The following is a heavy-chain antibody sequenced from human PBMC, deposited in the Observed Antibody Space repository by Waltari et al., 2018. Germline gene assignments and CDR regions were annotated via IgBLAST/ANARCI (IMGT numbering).Heavy chain of an antibody. J-gene: IGHJ5*02. Sequence: QVQLQQWGAGLLKPSETLSLTCAVYGGSFSGYYWSWIRQPPGKGLEWIGEINHSGSTNYNPSLKSRVTISVDTSKNQFSLKLSSVTAADTAVYYCARRRVGADRKNWFDPWGQGTLVTVSS. CDR3: ARRRVGADRKNWFDP. D-gene: IGHD1-26*01. CDR1: GGSFSGYY. V-gene: IGHV4-34*01. CDR2: INHSGST.